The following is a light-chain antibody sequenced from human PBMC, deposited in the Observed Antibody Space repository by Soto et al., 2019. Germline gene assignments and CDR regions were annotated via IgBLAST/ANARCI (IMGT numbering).Light chain of an antibody. CDR3: QHYNIYSGP. CDR2: DAS. CDR1: QSISSW. V-gene: IGKV1-5*01. Sequence: DIQMTQSPSTLSASVGDRVTITCRASQSISSWLAWYQQKPGKAPKLLIYDASSLESGVPSRFSGSGSGTDFTFTFSSLQPDIFPIYYCQHYNIYSGPFGQGTKVDIK. J-gene: IGKJ1*01.